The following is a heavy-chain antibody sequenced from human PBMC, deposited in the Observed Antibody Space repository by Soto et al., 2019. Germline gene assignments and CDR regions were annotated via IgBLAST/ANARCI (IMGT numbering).Heavy chain of an antibody. D-gene: IGHD6-13*01. V-gene: IGHV3-30-3*01. CDR3: ARGVSSSSWYEIDY. J-gene: IGHJ4*02. Sequence: GGSLRLSCAASGFTFSSYAMHWVRQAPGKGLEWVAVISYDGSNKYYADSVKGRFTISRDNSKNTLYLQMNSLRAEDTAVYYCARGVSSSSWYEIDYWGQGTLVTVSS. CDR1: GFTFSSYA. CDR2: ISYDGSNK.